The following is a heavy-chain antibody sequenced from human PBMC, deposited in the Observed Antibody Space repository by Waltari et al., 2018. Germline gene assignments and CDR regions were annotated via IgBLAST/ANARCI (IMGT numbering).Heavy chain of an antibody. CDR3: ARVANVAYYYSAGFDY. Sequence: QVQLVESGGGVVQPGNYLRLSCTAAGFTSRTHGMHWVRQAPGKGLEWVAIIWFDGNAQYYADSVKGRFTVSRDNSKNTLYLQMNSLTADDTAMYYCARVANVAYYYSAGFDYWGLGTLVTVSS. CDR1: GFTSRTHG. D-gene: IGHD3-22*01. CDR2: IWFDGNAQ. V-gene: IGHV3-33*01. J-gene: IGHJ4*02.